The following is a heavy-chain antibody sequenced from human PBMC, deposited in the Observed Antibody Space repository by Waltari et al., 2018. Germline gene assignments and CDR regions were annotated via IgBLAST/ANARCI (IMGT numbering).Heavy chain of an antibody. Sequence: QVQLVQSEAEVKKPGSSVKVSCRASGGTFSNYAINWVRLAPGQGLEWMGRIIPFLGVTKYAWNFQAGGTFTADQSTGTAFMELSSLRSDDTAVYYWARGREPGLVVLPADVWGQGTTVTVAS. CDR1: GGTFSNYA. D-gene: IGHD2-2*01. V-gene: IGHV1-69*09. J-gene: IGHJ6*02. CDR3: ARGREPGLVVLPADV. CDR2: IIPFLGVT.